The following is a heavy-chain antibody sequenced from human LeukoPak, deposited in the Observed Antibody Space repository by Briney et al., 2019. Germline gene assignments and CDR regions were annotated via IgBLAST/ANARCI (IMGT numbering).Heavy chain of an antibody. CDR1: GGTFSSYA. J-gene: IGHJ5*02. Sequence: SVKVSCKASGGTFSSYAISWVLQAPGQGLEWMGGIIPIFGTATYAQKFQGRVTITADESTTAAYMELSSLRSEDTAVYYCARRNPSMSDGGNAPTGWFDPWGQGTLVTVSS. CDR2: IIPIFGTA. CDR3: ARRNPSMSDGGNAPTGWFDP. V-gene: IGHV1-69*01. D-gene: IGHD4-23*01.